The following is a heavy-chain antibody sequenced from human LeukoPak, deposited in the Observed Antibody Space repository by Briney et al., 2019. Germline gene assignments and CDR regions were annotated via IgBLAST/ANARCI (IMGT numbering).Heavy chain of an antibody. J-gene: IGHJ4*02. CDR2: IYYSGST. D-gene: IGHD4-17*01. CDR1: GGSISSGDYY. V-gene: IGHV4-30-4*08. CDR3: ARVGEWTTVDY. Sequence: SETLPLTCTVSGGSISSGDYYWSWIRQPPGKGLEWIGYIYYSGSTYYNPSLKSRVTISVDTSKNQFSLKLSSVTAADTAVYYCARVGEWTTVDYWGQGTLVTVSS.